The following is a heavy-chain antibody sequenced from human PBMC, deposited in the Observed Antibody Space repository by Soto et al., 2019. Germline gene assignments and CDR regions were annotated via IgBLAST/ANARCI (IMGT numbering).Heavy chain of an antibody. V-gene: IGHV4-39*01. CDR1: GGSISSISSY. J-gene: IGHJ6*02. CDR2: VYYSGST. CDR3: ARQSEYYYASGRAAPLYGMDV. D-gene: IGHD3-10*01. Sequence: QLQLQESGPGLVKPSETLSLTCTVSGGSISSISSYWGWIRQPPGKGLEWIGNVYYSGSTYSNPSLKSRLTLSAATSQNHVSLTLSSVTAADTAVYFCARQSEYYYASGRAAPLYGMDVWGQGTTVTVSS.